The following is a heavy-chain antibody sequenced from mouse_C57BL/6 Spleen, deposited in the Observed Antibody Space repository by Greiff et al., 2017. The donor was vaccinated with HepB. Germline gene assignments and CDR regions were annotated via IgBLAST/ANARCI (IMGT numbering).Heavy chain of an antibody. D-gene: IGHD1-1*01. CDR2: IDPSDSYT. J-gene: IGHJ1*03. V-gene: IGHV1-69*01. Sequence: QVQLQQPGAELVMPGASVKLSCKASGYTFTSYWMHWVKQRPGQGLEWIGEIDPSDSYTNYNQKFKGKSTLTVDKSSSTAYMQLSSLTSEDSAVYYCARPTTVVPDWYFDVWGTGTTVTVSS. CDR3: ARPTTVVPDWYFDV. CDR1: GYTFTSYW.